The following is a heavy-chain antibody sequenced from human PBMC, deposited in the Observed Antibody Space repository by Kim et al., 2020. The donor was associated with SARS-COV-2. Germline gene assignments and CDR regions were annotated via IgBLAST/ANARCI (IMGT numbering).Heavy chain of an antibody. D-gene: IGHD2-2*01. CDR3: ARVEYCSSTSCYEGARDYYGMDV. CDR2: IIPILGIA. V-gene: IGHV1-69*04. Sequence: SVKVSCKASGGTFSSYAISWVRQAPGQGLEWMGRIIPILGIANYAQKFQGRVTITADKSTSTAYMELSSLRSEDTAVYYCARVEYCSSTSCYEGARDYYGMDVWGQGTTVTVSS. CDR1: GGTFSSYA. J-gene: IGHJ6*02.